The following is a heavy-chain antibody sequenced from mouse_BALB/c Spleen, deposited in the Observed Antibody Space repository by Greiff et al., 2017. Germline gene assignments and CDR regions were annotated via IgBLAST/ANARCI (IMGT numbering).Heavy chain of an antibody. CDR2: ISSGSSTI. Sequence: DVHLVESGGGLVQPGGSRKLSCAASGFTFSSFGMHWVRQAPEKGLEWVAYISSGSSTIYYADTVTGRFTISRENAKNTLYLEMSSLRSEDTAMYYCAREPSYGNSWYFDVWGAGTTVTVSS. D-gene: IGHD2-10*01. CDR3: AREPSYGNSWYFDV. J-gene: IGHJ1*01. CDR1: GFTFSSFG. V-gene: IGHV5-17*02.